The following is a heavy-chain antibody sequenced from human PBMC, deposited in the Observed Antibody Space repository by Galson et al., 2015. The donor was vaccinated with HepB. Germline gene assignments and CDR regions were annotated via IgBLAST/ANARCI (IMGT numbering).Heavy chain of an antibody. J-gene: IGHJ4*02. Sequence: SVKVSCKASGYSFSSYYIHWVRQVPGQGLEWMGIINPTGGSTTYTQKFQGRVTMTRDRSAGTVYMELSSLRSKDTAVYYCAGECGSSSRYFDYWGQGTLVTVSS. V-gene: IGHV1-46*03. D-gene: IGHD2-21*01. CDR1: GYSFSSYY. CDR2: INPTGGST. CDR3: AGECGSSSRYFDY.